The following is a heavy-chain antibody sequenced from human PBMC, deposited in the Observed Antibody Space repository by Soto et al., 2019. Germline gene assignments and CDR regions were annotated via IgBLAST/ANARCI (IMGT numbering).Heavy chain of an antibody. D-gene: IGHD3-16*01. J-gene: IGHJ6*02. CDR3: AREDGGYYYGMDV. CDR1: GYSCTSYW. Sequence: XESLKISCKGSGYSCTSYWISWVRQMPGKGLEWMGRVDPSDSYTNYSPSFQGHVTISADKSISTAYLQWSSLKASDTAMYYCAREDGGYYYGMDVWGQGTTVTVSS. CDR2: VDPSDSYT. V-gene: IGHV5-10-1*01.